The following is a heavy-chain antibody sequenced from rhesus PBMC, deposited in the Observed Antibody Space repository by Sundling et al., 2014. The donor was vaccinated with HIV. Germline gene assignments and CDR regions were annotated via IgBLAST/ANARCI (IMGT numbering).Heavy chain of an antibody. D-gene: IGHD1-20*01. CDR1: GFTFSSYG. J-gene: IGHJ6*01. V-gene: IGHV3S42*01. Sequence: EVQLVESGGGLVQPGGSLRLSCAASGFTFSSYGMYWVRRAPGKGLEWISAISSGGDSTYYADSMKGRFTISRDNSKNTFSLQMNSLRIEDTAVYYCATAIDGTFDGLDSWGQGVVVTVSS. CDR3: ATAIDGTFDGLDS. CDR2: ISSGGDST.